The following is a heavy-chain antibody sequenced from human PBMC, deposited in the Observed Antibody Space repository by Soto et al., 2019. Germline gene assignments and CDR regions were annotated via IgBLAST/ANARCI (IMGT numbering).Heavy chain of an antibody. CDR2: IIPIFDIT. CDR3: ARPDEGGYSSNHHYYYALDV. D-gene: IGHD3-22*01. CDR1: GGTFWSYS. J-gene: IGHJ6*02. Sequence: SVQVSCQAYGGTFWSYSISWVRQAPGQGLERMGGIIPIFDITNYAQKFQGRVTITADESTSTAYMELSSLGSDDTAVYYCARPDEGGYSSNHHYYYALDVWGQGTTVTVSS. V-gene: IGHV1-69*13.